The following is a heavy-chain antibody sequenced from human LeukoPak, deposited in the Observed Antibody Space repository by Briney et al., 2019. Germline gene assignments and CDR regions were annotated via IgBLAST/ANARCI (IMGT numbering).Heavy chain of an antibody. Sequence: PGGSLRLSCAASGFTFDDYGMSWVRQAPGKGREWVSGINWNGGSTGYADSVKGRFTISRDNAKNSLYLQMNSLRAEDTALYYCARGGYGSGNYYFDYWGQGTLVTVSS. J-gene: IGHJ4*02. CDR2: INWNGGST. D-gene: IGHD3-10*01. CDR3: ARGGYGSGNYYFDY. V-gene: IGHV3-20*04. CDR1: GFTFDDYG.